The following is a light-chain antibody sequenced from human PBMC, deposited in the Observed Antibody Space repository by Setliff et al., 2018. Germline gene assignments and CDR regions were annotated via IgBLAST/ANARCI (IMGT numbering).Light chain of an antibody. Sequence: QSALTQPASVSGSPGQSITISCTGTRSNVGSFNLVSWYQQHPGKAPKLLISQVTKRPSGVSSRFSGSKSGNTASLTISGLQAEDEADYYCSSHGGSNNWSVFGTGTKVTVL. CDR1: RSNVGSFNL. V-gene: IGLV2-23*02. CDR2: QVT. J-gene: IGLJ1*01. CDR3: SSHGGSNNWSV.